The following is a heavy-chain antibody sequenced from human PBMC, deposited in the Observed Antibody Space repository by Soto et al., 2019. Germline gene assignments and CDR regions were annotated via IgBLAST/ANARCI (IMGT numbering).Heavy chain of an antibody. Sequence: SETLSLTCAVPGGSISSSTWWSWVRQPPGKGLEWIGEIYHSGITNYDPSLKSRVTISVAKSKNQFSLKLSSVTAADTAVYYCARDGRFWSYYYYGMDVWGQGATVTVSS. J-gene: IGHJ6*02. V-gene: IGHV4-4*02. D-gene: IGHD3-3*01. CDR3: ARDGRFWSYYYYGMDV. CDR1: GGSISSSTW. CDR2: IYHSGIT.